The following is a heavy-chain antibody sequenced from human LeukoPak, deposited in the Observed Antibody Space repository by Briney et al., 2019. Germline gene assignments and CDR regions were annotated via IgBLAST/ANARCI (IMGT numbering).Heavy chain of an antibody. CDR2: ISYDGSNK. Sequence: GGSLRLSCAASGFTFSSYGMHWVRQAPGKGLEWVAVISYDGSNKHYADSVKGRFTISRDNSKNTLYLQMNSLKAEDTAVYYCAKGNWGERLDWYFDLWGRGTLVTVSS. J-gene: IGHJ2*01. V-gene: IGHV3-30*18. D-gene: IGHD1-26*01. CDR1: GFTFSSYG. CDR3: AKGNWGERLDWYFDL.